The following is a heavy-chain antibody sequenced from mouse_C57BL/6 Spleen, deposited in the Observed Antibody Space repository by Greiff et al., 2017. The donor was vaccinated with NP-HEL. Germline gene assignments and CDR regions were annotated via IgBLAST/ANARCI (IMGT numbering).Heavy chain of an antibody. D-gene: IGHD1-1*01. V-gene: IGHV1-54*01. CDR2: INPGSGGT. Sequence: VQLQQSGAELVRPGTSVKVSCKASGYAFTNYLIEWVKQRPGQGLEWIGVINPGSGGTNYNEKFKGKATLTADKSSSPAYMQLSSLTSEDSAVYFCARWGNYYGSRTWFAYWGQGTLVTVSA. J-gene: IGHJ3*01. CDR3: ARWGNYYGSRTWFAY. CDR1: GYAFTNYL.